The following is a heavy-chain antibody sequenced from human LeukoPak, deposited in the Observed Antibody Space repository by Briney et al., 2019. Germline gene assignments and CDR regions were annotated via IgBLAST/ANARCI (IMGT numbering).Heavy chain of an antibody. J-gene: IGHJ4*02. V-gene: IGHV2-5*01. Sequence: SGPTLVNPTQTLTLTCTFSGFSLTTTGVGVGWIRRPPGKALEWLAVNYWNNDKSYSPSLKSRLTITKDTSKNQVVLIMTNMDPVDTATYYCAHKGRGSGSYNMWGQGTLVTVSS. CDR2: NYWNNDK. CDR1: GFSLTTTGVG. CDR3: AHKGRGSGSYNM. D-gene: IGHD3-10*01.